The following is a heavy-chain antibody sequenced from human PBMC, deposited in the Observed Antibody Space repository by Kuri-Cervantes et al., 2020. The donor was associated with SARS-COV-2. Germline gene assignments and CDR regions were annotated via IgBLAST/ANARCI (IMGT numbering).Heavy chain of an antibody. CDR1: GGSISSYY. CDR3: ARQYLAVAPNAFDI. J-gene: IGHJ3*02. V-gene: IGHV4-59*08. CDR2: SYYSGST. Sequence: SETLSLTCTVSGGSISSYYWCWNRHPPGKGLEWVGYSYYSGSTNYNPSLKSRVTISVDTSKNQFSLKLSSMTAADTAVYCCARQYLAVAPNAFDIWGQGTMVTVSS. D-gene: IGHD6-19*01.